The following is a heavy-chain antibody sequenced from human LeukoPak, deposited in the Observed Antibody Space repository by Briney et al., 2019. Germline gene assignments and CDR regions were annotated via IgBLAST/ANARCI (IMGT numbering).Heavy chain of an antibody. CDR3: VGNGYYSVDY. V-gene: IGHV4-4*02. CDR1: GGSISSNW. CDR2: IYVSGTT. J-gene: IGHJ4*02. D-gene: IGHD3-3*01. Sequence: SGTLSLTCSVSGGSISSNWWSWVRQSPEKGLEWIGEIYVSGTTNYNPSLKSRATISVDQSKSQFSLKLSSVTAADTAVYYCVGNGYYSVDYWGQGTLVTVSS.